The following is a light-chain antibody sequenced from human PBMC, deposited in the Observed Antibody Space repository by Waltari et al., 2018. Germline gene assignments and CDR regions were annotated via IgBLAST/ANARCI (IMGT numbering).Light chain of an antibody. V-gene: IGLV1-44*01. CDR1: SSNIGSNV. Sequence: QSVLTQPPSASGTPGQRVTISCSGGSSNIGSNVVTWYQQFPGTAPKLLIYSSSQLPQGVPDRFSGSKSGTSASLAISGLQSEDEADFYCASWDDSLNGWVFGGGTKLTVL. CDR3: ASWDDSLNGWV. CDR2: SSS. J-gene: IGLJ3*02.